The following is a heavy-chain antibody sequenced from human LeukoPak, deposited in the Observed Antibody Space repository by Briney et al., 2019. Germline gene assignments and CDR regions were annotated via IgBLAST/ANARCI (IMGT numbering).Heavy chain of an antibody. Sequence: SETLSLTCSVSGGSISSYYGSWIRQPPGKGLEWVGYIYYSGRTSYNPSLKSRVTISVDTSKNQFSLKLSSVTAADTAVYYCARGRSYDFWSGYYTNYYYYMDVWGKGTTVTVSS. J-gene: IGHJ6*03. CDR3: ARGRSYDFWSGYYTNYYYYMDV. CDR1: GGSISSYY. CDR2: IYYSGRT. D-gene: IGHD3-3*01. V-gene: IGHV4-59*12.